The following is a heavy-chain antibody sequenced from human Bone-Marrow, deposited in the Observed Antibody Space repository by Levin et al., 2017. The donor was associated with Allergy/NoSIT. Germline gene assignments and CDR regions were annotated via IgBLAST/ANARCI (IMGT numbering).Heavy chain of an antibody. V-gene: IGHV4-4*02. D-gene: IGHD4-17*01. Sequence: SETLSLTCAVSGGSISSSNWWSWVRQPPGKGLEWIGEIYHSGSTNYIPSLKSRVTISVDKSKNQFSLKLSSVTAADTAVYYCARSYGDYAPYYFYIDVWGKGTTVTVSS. CDR1: GGSISSSNW. J-gene: IGHJ6*03. CDR2: IYHSGST. CDR3: ARSYGDYAPYYFYIDV.